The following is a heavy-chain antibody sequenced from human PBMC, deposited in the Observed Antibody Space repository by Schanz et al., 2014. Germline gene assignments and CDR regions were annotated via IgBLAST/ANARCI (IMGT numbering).Heavy chain of an antibody. J-gene: IGHJ4*02. CDR1: GFTFSRCG. Sequence: QVQLVESGGGVVQPGRSLRLSCAASGFTFSRCGMHWVRQTPAKGLEWVAIIWFDGSNKYYADSVKGRFTISRDNSKNTLYLQMNSLRPEDTAVYYCAKEGSIYWDRSVDYWGQGTLVTVSS. CDR2: IWFDGSNK. CDR3: AKEGSIYWDRSVDY. D-gene: IGHD1-26*01. V-gene: IGHV3-33*06.